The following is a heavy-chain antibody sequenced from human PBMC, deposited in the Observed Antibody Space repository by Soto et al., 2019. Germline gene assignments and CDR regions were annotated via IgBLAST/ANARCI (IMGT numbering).Heavy chain of an antibody. Sequence: GGSLRLSCAASGFTFSNYAMSWVRQAPGKGLEWVSAISGSDDSTYYADSVKGRFTISRDNSKNTLYLQMNSLGAEDTAVYYCAKDKAGATGRYYYGMDFWGQGTTVTV. J-gene: IGHJ6*02. CDR1: GFTFSNYA. D-gene: IGHD1-26*01. CDR3: AKDKAGATGRYYYGMDF. V-gene: IGHV3-23*01. CDR2: ISGSDDST.